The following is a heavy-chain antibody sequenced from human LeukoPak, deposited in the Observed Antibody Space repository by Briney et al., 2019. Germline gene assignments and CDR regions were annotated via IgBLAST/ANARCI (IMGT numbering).Heavy chain of an antibody. D-gene: IGHD6-6*01. CDR1: GGSFSGYY. CDR3: ARTRGAARHFDY. J-gene: IGHJ4*02. Sequence: SETLSLTYAVYGGSFSGYYWSWIRQPPGKGLEWIGEINHSGSTNYNPSLKSRVTISVDTSKNQFSLKLSSVTAADTAVYYCARTRGAARHFDYWGQGTLVTVSS. CDR2: INHSGST. V-gene: IGHV4-34*01.